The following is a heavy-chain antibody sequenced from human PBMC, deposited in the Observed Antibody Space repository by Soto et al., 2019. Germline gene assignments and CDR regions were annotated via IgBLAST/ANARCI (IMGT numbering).Heavy chain of an antibody. J-gene: IGHJ4*02. CDR2: ISGSGHAT. Sequence: EVRLLESGGGSVPPWASARLSCLTSGFMFDNYAMSWVRQSPARGLEWGAAISGSGHATYYTQSVRGRFTISRDKSKKTVFLQMNNLRTEDTAIYYCAKGRYFDSSGGCANYWGLGTLVTVSS. CDR1: GFMFDNYA. CDR3: AKGRYFDSSGGCANY. V-gene: IGHV3-23*01. D-gene: IGHD3-22*01.